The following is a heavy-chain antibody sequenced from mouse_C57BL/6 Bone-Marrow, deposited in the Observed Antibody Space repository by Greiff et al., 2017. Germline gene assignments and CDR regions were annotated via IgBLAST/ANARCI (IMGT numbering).Heavy chain of an antibody. CDR1: GFTFSDYG. CDR3: ATGTRY. CDR2: ISSGSSTI. V-gene: IGHV5-17*01. J-gene: IGHJ2*01. D-gene: IGHD4-1*01. Sequence: EVHLVESGGGLVKPGGSLKLSCAASGFTFSDYGMHWVRQAPEKGLEWVAYISSGSSTIYYADTVKGRFTIPSDNAKNTLFLQITGLRSEATAMYYCATGTRYWGQGTTLTVSS.